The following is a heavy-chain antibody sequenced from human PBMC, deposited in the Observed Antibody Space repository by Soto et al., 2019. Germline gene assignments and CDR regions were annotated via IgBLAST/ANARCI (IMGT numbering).Heavy chain of an antibody. CDR2: IYYSGGT. J-gene: IGHJ4*02. Sequence: SETLSLTCTVSGGSVSSGSYYWSCIRQPPGKGLEWIGYIYYSGGTNYNPSLKSRVTISVDTSKNQFSRKLSSVTAADTAVYSCARGGGVTATFDYWGQGTRVTVSS. V-gene: IGHV4-61*01. CDR3: ARGGGVTATFDY. CDR1: GGSVSSGSYY. D-gene: IGHD5-18*01.